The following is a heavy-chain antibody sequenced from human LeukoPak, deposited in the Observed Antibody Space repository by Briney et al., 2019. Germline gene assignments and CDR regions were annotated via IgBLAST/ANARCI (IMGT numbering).Heavy chain of an antibody. D-gene: IGHD5-24*01. CDR3: AGRGDGNLYYFDH. Sequence: GGSLRLSCAASGFTFSSYWMSWVCQAPGKGLEWVANIKQDGGEKYYVDSVKGRFTISRDNAKNSWYLQMNSLRPEDTAVYYCAGRGDGNLYYFDHWGQGTLVTASS. CDR2: IKQDGGEK. V-gene: IGHV3-7*04. CDR1: GFTFSSYW. J-gene: IGHJ4*02.